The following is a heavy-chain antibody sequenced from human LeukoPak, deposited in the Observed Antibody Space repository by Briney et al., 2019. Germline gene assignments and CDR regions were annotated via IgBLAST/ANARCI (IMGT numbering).Heavy chain of an antibody. Sequence: GRSLRLSCAASGFTFSSYAMHWVRQAPGKGLEWVAVISYDGSNKYYADSVKGRFTISRDNSKNTLYLQMDSLRAEDTAVYYCAKFLHCSSTSCYLRGLNGHTTPDYWGQGTLVTVSS. CDR2: ISYDGSNK. V-gene: IGHV3-30-3*02. J-gene: IGHJ4*02. CDR3: AKFLHCSSTSCYLRGLNGHTTPDY. D-gene: IGHD2-2*01. CDR1: GFTFSSYA.